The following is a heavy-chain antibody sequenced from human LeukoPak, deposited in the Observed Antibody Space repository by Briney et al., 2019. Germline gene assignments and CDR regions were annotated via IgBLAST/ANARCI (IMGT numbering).Heavy chain of an antibody. J-gene: IGHJ3*02. CDR3: ARDPRGAVTVFDAFDI. Sequence: SETLSLTCTVSGGSLSTYYWSWIRRPPGKGLEWIGYIYNSGTTNYNPSLKSRVTISVDTSKNQFSLKLSSVTAADTAVYYCARDPRGAVTVFDAFDIWGQGTMVTVSS. CDR1: GGSLSTYY. V-gene: IGHV4-59*01. D-gene: IGHD2-21*02. CDR2: IYNSGTT.